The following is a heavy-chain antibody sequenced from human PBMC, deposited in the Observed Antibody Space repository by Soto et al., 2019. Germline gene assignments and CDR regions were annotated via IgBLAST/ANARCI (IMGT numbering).Heavy chain of an antibody. J-gene: IGHJ6*02. V-gene: IGHV4-59*01. CDR2: IFYSGNS. CDR3: ARDSRCCGMDV. CDR1: GGXMXXXX. Sequence: SGPGLXKPXETVXXTXNVSGGXMXXXXXXWMRXSXGKGLEWLGNIFYSGNSNLNPSLRSRLNISVDTSKNKFSLTLNSVTAADTAVYYCARDSRCCGMDVWGQGTTVTVSS.